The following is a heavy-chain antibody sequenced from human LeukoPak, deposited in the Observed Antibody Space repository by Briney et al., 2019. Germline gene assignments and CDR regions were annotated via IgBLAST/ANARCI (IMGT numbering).Heavy chain of an antibody. J-gene: IGHJ6*03. CDR2: MNPNSGNT. CDR1: GYTFTSYD. V-gene: IGHV1-8*01. CDR3: ARVASELLEWYYYYYMDV. Sequence: ASVKVSCKASGYTFTSYDINWVRQATGQGLEWMGWMNPNSGNTGYAQKFQGRVTMTRNTSIGTAYMELSSLRSEDTAVYYCARVASELLEWYYYYYMDVWGKGTTVTVSS. D-gene: IGHD3-3*01.